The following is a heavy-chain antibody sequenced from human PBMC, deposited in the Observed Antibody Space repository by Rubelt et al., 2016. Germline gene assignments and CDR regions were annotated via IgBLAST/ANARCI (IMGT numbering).Heavy chain of an antibody. CDR3: ARDFGYSSAAELSGWFDP. J-gene: IGHJ5*02. D-gene: IGHD6-19*01. CDR2: ISDVNDRP. V-gene: IGHV3-23*04. CDR1: GFTLSNHA. Sequence: EVQLVESGGGLVQPGGSLRLSCAASGFTLSNHAMSWVRQAPGKGLEWVSAISDVNDRPYYADSVKGRFTVSRDNSKNKLYVQMNSRRDEETAVYYCARDFGYSSAAELSGWFDPWGQGTLVTVSS.